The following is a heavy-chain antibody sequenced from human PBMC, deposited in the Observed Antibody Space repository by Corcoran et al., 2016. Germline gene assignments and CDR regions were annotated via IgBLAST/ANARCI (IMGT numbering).Heavy chain of an antibody. J-gene: IGHJ5*02. CDR2: IIPIFGTA. D-gene: IGHD1-7*01. CDR3: ARESVQSFGRFGITGTTAWFDP. V-gene: IGHV1-69*06. CDR1: GGTFSSYA. Sequence: QVQLVQSGAEVKKPGSSVKVSCKASGGTFSSYAISWVRQAPGQGLEWMGGIIPIFGTANYAQKFQGRCTITADKSTSTAYMELTSLRPEDTAVYYCARESVQSFGRFGITGTTAWFDPWGQGTLVTVSS.